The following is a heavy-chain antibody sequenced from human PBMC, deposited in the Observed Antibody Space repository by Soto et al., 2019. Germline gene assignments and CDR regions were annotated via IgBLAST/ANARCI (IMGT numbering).Heavy chain of an antibody. CDR2: IIPIFGTA. CDR3: ARSGSRYYYDSSGYQFDY. J-gene: IGHJ4*02. V-gene: IGHV1-69*01. CDR1: GGTFSSYA. Sequence: QVQLVQSGAEVKKPGSSVKVSCKASGGTFSSYAISWVRQAPGQGLEWMGGIIPIFGTANYAQKFQGRVTITADESTSTAYMELRSLRSEDTAVYYCARSGSRYYYDSSGYQFDYWGQGPLVTVSS. D-gene: IGHD3-22*01.